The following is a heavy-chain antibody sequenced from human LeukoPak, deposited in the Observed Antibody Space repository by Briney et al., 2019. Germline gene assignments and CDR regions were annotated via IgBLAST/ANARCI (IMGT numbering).Heavy chain of an antibody. CDR3: ARGPSGYHNT. V-gene: IGHV3-64*01. D-gene: IGHD5-12*01. Sequence: GSLILSCAASGFIFSSHAMYWVRPAAAKGLEYVSGINSDGGSTYYANSVKGRFTISTDNSKNTLYLQMNSLTAEDTAVYYCARGPSGYHNTGGQGTLVTVSS. CDR1: GFIFSSHA. J-gene: IGHJ4*02. CDR2: INSDGGST.